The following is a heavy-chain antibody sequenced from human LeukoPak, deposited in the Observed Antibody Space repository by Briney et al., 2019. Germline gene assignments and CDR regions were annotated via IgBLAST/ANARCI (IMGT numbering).Heavy chain of an antibody. CDR1: GFTFRSYA. D-gene: IGHD5-12*01. V-gene: IGHV3-30*04. Sequence: GGSLRLSCAASGFTFRSYAMHWVRQAPGKGLEWVAVISYDGSNEYYADSVKGRFTISKDNSKNTLYLQMNSLRAEDTAVYYCARGLNVDIVATIPSWGQGTLVTVSS. CDR2: ISYDGSNE. J-gene: IGHJ5*02. CDR3: ARGLNVDIVATIPS.